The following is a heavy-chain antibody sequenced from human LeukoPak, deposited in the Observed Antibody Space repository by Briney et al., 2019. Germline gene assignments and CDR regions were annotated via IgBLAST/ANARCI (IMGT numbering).Heavy chain of an antibody. D-gene: IGHD4-17*01. V-gene: IGHV3-30*04. CDR3: AIGTVTTRLSFDY. CDR1: GFTFSSYS. CDR2: ISYDGSNK. J-gene: IGHJ4*02. Sequence: GSLRLSCAASGFTFSSYSMHWVRQAPGKGLEWVAVISYDGSNKYYADSVKGRFTISRDNSKNTLYLQMNSLRAEDTAVYYCAIGTVTTRLSFDYWGQGTLVTVSS.